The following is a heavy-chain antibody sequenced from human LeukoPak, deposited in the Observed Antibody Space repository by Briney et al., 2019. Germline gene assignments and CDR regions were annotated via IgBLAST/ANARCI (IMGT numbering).Heavy chain of an antibody. CDR1: VFTFSSYA. Sequence: PGGSLRLSCAASVFTFSSYAMSSVRQAPGAGLEWVSAISGSGGSTYYADSVKGRFTISRDNSMNTLYLQMNSLRAEDTAVYYCAKYEESHILTPNWFDPWGQGTMVTVSS. V-gene: IGHV3-23*01. CDR3: AKYEESHILTPNWFDP. J-gene: IGHJ5*02. D-gene: IGHD3-9*01. CDR2: ISGSGGST.